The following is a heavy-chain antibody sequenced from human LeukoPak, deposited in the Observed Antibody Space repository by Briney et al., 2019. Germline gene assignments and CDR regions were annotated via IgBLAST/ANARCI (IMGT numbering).Heavy chain of an antibody. V-gene: IGHV3-33*08. D-gene: IGHD2-15*01. CDR1: GFTFSSYG. J-gene: IGHJ4*02. CDR2: ICGGGNNY. Sequence: GGSLRLSCAASGFTFSSYGMHWVRQAPGKGLEWVALICGGGNNYFYGDSVKGRFTISRDNSKNTVYLQMNGLRDEDTAVCFCARDRGYCTGGSCYSTYFDYWGQGTLVTVSS. CDR3: ARDRGYCTGGSCYSTYFDY.